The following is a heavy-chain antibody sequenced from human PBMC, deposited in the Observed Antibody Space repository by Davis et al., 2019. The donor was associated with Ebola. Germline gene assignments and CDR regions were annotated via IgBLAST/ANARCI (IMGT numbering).Heavy chain of an antibody. D-gene: IGHD1-1*01. Sequence: PGGSLRLSCAASGFKFDDYSMTWVRQVPGKGLEWVSLITWDGGATYYADSVKGRFTISRDNSKNSLYLQMDTVRSEDTALYYCATHTSGLNFWGQGTLVTASS. CDR1: GFKFDDYS. CDR2: ITWDGGAT. V-gene: IGHV3-43*01. CDR3: ATHTSGLNF. J-gene: IGHJ4*02.